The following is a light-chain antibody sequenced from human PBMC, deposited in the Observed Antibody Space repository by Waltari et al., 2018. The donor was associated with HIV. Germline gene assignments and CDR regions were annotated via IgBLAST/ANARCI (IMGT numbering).Light chain of an antibody. CDR1: TSNIGTHN. CDR2: SSH. J-gene: IGLJ1*01. Sequence: QSVLTQPASASGTPGQRVTISCSGSTSNIGTHNVNWNQQFPGAAPKLLMYSSHQRPSGVLDRFFGSKSATSASLAIIALQYEDEGDYYCATWYDSLNGYVFGPGTKVTVL. V-gene: IGLV1-44*01. CDR3: ATWYDSLNGYV.